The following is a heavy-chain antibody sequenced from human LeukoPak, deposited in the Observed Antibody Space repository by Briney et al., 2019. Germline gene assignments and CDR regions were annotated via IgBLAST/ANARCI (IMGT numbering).Heavy chain of an antibody. CDR1: GFTFSSHW. J-gene: IGHJ3*02. CDR3: ARAMTTHDAFDI. D-gene: IGHD4-11*01. V-gene: IGHV3-7*01. Sequence: GGSLRLSCAASGFTFSSHWMSWVRQAPGKGLEWVANIKQDGSEKYYVDSVKGRFTISRDNAKNSLYLQMNSLRAEDTAVYYCARAMTTHDAFDIWGQGTMVTVSS. CDR2: IKQDGSEK.